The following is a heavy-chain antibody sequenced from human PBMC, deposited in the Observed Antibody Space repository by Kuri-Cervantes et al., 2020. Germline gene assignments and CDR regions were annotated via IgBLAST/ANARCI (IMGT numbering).Heavy chain of an antibody. V-gene: IGHV1-45*02. J-gene: IGHJ4*02. CDR3: ATAGDEQWQVSKY. Sequence: SVKVSCKASGYTFTYRYLHWVRQAPGQALEWMGWITPFNGNTNYAQKFQDRVTITRDRSMSTAYMELSSLRSEDTAVYYCATAGDEQWQVSKYWGQGTLVTVSS. CDR2: ITPFNGNT. D-gene: IGHD6-19*01. CDR1: GYTFTYRY.